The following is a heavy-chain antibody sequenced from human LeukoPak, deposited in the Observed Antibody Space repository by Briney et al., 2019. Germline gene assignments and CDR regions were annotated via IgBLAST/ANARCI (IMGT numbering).Heavy chain of an antibody. Sequence: PGGSLRLSCAASGFTFSSYGMHWVRQAPGKGLEWVAVISYDGSNKYYADSVKGRFTISRDNSKNTLYLQMNSLRAEDTAVYYCAKDPPYCGGDCSHFDYWGQGTLVTVSS. V-gene: IGHV3-30*18. CDR2: ISYDGSNK. D-gene: IGHD2-21*02. J-gene: IGHJ4*02. CDR1: GFTFSSYG. CDR3: AKDPPYCGGDCSHFDY.